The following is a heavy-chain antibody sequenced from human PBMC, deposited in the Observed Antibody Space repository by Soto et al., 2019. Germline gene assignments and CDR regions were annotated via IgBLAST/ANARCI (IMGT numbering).Heavy chain of an antibody. CDR3: ARLGSSSSWYRYYYYYGMDV. CDR1: GGSFSGYY. V-gene: IGHV4-34*01. D-gene: IGHD6-13*01. Sequence: SETLSLTCAVYGGSFSGYYWSWIRQPPGKWLEWIGDINEGGFTNFNPSLDSRLTISVDTSKKEYSLKLTSVTAADTAVYFCARLGSSSSWYRYYYYYGMDVWGQGTTVNVSS. CDR2: INEGGFT. J-gene: IGHJ6*02.